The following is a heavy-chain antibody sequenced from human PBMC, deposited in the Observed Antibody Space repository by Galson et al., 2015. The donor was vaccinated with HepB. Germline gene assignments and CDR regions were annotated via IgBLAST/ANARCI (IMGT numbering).Heavy chain of an antibody. CDR3: ARETRYCSSTSCYNWFDP. Sequence: SETLSLTCTVSGGSISSYYWSWIRQPAGKGLEWIGCIYTSGSTNYNPSLKSRVTMSVDTSRNQFSLKLSSVTAADTAGYYCARETRYCSSTSCYNWFDPWGQGTLVTVSS. D-gene: IGHD2-2*01. V-gene: IGHV4-4*07. J-gene: IGHJ5*02. CDR2: IYTSGST. CDR1: GGSISSYY.